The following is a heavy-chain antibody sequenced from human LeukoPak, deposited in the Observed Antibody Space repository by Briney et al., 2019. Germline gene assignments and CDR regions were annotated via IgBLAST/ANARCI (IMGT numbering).Heavy chain of an antibody. V-gene: IGHV4-39*01. CDR3: ASTTIPFDY. D-gene: IGHD5-12*01. Sequence: PSETLSLTCTVSGDSIGSSSYFWDWIRQPPGKGLEWIGSIYYSGSTYYNPSLKSRVTISVDTSKNQFSLKLSSVTAADTAVYYCASTTIPFDYWGQGTLVTVSS. CDR2: IYYSGST. CDR1: GDSIGSSSYF. J-gene: IGHJ4*02.